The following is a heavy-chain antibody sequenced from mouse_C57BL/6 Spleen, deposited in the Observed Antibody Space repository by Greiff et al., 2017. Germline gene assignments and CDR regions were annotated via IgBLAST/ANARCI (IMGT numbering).Heavy chain of an antibody. Sequence: QVQLQQSGAELVKPGASVKISCKASGYAFSSYWMNWVKQRPGKGLEWIGQIYPGDGDTNYNGKFKGKATLTADKSSSTAYMQLSSLTSEDSAVYFCARRVGYYGSSPSFDYWGQGTTLTVSS. CDR3: ARRVGYYGSSPSFDY. CDR2: IYPGDGDT. J-gene: IGHJ2*01. D-gene: IGHD1-1*01. V-gene: IGHV1-80*01. CDR1: GYAFSSYW.